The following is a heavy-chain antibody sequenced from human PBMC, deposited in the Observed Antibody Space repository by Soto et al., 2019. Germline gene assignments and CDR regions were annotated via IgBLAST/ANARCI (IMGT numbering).Heavy chain of an antibody. CDR3: ARGCSGGSCYSGSKDY. CDR1: GFTVSSNY. Sequence: VQLVESGGGLVQPGGSLRLSCAASGFTVSSNYMSWVRQAPGKGLEWVSVIYSGGSTYYADSVKGRFTISRHNSKNTLYLQMNSLRAEDTAVYYCARGCSGGSCYSGSKDYWGQGTLVTVSS. V-gene: IGHV3-53*04. J-gene: IGHJ4*02. CDR2: IYSGGST. D-gene: IGHD2-15*01.